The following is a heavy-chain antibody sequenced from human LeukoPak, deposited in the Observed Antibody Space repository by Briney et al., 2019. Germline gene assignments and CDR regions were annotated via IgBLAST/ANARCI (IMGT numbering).Heavy chain of an antibody. Sequence: SSETLSLTCAVSGYSISSGYYWGWIRQPPGKGLEWIGSIYHSGSTYYNPSLKSRVTISVDTSKNQFSLKLSSVTAADTAVYYCARTPDANWFDPWGQGTLVTVSS. CDR2: IYHSGST. J-gene: IGHJ5*02. CDR3: ARTPDANWFDP. V-gene: IGHV4-38-2*01. CDR1: GYSISSGYY.